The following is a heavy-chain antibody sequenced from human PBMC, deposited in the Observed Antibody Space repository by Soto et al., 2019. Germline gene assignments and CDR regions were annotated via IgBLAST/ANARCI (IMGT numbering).Heavy chain of an antibody. CDR3: AADSSYYYDSSSYYSNWFDP. CDR2: IFYSGST. D-gene: IGHD3-22*01. V-gene: IGHV4-39*01. CDR1: GGCISGSSDY. J-gene: IGHJ5*02. Sequence: SETLSLTCTVPGGCISGSSDYWGWIRQPPGKGLEWIGSIFYSGSTYYNPSLKSRVTLSVDKSKNKFSLKLTSVTAADTSVYYCAADSSYYYDSSSYYSNWFDPWGQGMLVTASS.